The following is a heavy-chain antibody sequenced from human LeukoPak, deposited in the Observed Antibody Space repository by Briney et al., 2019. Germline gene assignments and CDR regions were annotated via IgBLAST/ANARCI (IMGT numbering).Heavy chain of an antibody. D-gene: IGHD1-1*01. Sequence: GASVKVSCKASGYTFTSYYMHWVRQAPGQGLEWMAIINPSGGSASYAQKFQGRVTMTRDTSTSTVYMELSSLRSEDTAVYYCARDPNEQISAFDYWGQGTLVTVSS. J-gene: IGHJ4*02. CDR3: ARDPNEQISAFDY. CDR1: GYTFTSYY. V-gene: IGHV1-46*01. CDR2: INPSGGSA.